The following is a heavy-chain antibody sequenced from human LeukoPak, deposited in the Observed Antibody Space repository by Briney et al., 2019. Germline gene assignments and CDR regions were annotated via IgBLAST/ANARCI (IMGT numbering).Heavy chain of an antibody. Sequence: PGGSLRLSCAASGFTFSSYWMSWVRQAPGKGLEWVANIKQDGSEKYYVDSVKGRFTISRDNAKNSLYLQMNSLRAEDTAVYYCARRPPMGSGWFNWFDPWGQGTLVTVSS. V-gene: IGHV3-7*01. CDR1: GFTFSSYW. D-gene: IGHD6-19*01. CDR3: ARRPPMGSGWFNWFDP. J-gene: IGHJ5*02. CDR2: IKQDGSEK.